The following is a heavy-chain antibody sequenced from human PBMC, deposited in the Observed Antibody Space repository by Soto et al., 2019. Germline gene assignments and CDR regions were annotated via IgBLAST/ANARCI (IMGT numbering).Heavy chain of an antibody. CDR1: GFTFSSYA. Sequence: LRLSCAASGFTFSSYAMSWVRQAPGKGLEWVSAISGSGGSTYYADSVKGRFTISRDNSKNTLYLQMNSLRAEDTAVYYCAKTVSVAYCGELRYYFDYWGQGTLVTVSS. D-gene: IGHD3-16*01. CDR3: AKTVSVAYCGELRYYFDY. V-gene: IGHV3-23*01. J-gene: IGHJ4*02. CDR2: ISGSGGST.